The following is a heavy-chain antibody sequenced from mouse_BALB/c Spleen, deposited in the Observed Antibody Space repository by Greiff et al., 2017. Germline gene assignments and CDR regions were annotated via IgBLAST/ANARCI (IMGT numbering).Heavy chain of an antibody. V-gene: IGHV2-9*02. D-gene: IGHD4-1*01. Sequence: VQLVESGPGLVAPSQSLSITCTVSGFSLTSYGVHWVRQPPGKGLEWLGVIWAGGSTNYNSALMSRLSISKDNSKSQVFLKMNSLQTDDTAMYYCARDELGRFAYWGQGTLVTVSA. CDR1: GFSLTSYG. J-gene: IGHJ3*01. CDR3: ARDELGRFAY. CDR2: IWAGGST.